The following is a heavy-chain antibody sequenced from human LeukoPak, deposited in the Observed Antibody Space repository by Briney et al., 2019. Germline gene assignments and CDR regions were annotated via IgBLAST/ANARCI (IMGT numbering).Heavy chain of an antibody. CDR2: IYYSGST. V-gene: IGHV4-30-4*01. J-gene: IGHJ6*02. Sequence: PSQTLSLTCTASGGSISSGDYYWSWIRQPPGKGLEWIGYIYYSGSTYYNPSLKSRVTISVDTSKNQFSLKLSSVTAADTAVYYCARAGQGYCSSTSCYTPYYYGMDVWGQGTTVTVSS. CDR1: GGSISSGDYY. CDR3: ARAGQGYCSSTSCYTPYYYGMDV. D-gene: IGHD2-2*02.